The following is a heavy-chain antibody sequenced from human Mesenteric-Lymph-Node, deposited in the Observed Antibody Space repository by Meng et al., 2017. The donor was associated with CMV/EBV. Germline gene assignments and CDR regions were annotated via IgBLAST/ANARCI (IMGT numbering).Heavy chain of an antibody. D-gene: IGHD6-25*01. CDR1: YSLIDDQ. V-gene: IGHV1-2*02. J-gene: IGHJ4*02. CDR3: LRGTFGAASSVGSRPY. Sequence: YSLIDDQMHWVRQAPGQGLEWMPWVNPNSADTDYSQKFQGRVTKTRDTSTTTVYMELSSLRSDDTAFYFCLRGTFGAASSVGSRPYWGQGTLVTVSS. CDR2: VNPNSADT.